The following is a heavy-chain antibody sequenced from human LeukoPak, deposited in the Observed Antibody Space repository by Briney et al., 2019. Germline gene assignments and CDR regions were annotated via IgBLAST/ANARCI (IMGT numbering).Heavy chain of an antibody. V-gene: IGHV4-59*08. CDR2: VYYSGSP. CDR3: VRHPNPYYYDSSDVFDI. CDR1: GASVSSYY. J-gene: IGHJ3*02. D-gene: IGHD3-22*01. Sequence: TSSETLSLTCAVSGASVSSYYWSWIRQPPGKGLEWIGYVYYSGSPNYNPSLMSRVTISLDTSKNYFSLKLSSVTAADTAVYYCVRHPNPYYYDSSDVFDIWGQGTMVTVSS.